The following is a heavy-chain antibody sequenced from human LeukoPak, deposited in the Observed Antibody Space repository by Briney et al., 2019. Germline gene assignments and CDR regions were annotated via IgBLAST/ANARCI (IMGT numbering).Heavy chain of an antibody. J-gene: IGHJ2*01. D-gene: IGHD2-21*02. CDR2: IRYVGSNK. CDR1: GFTFSSYG. Sequence: PGGSLRLSCAASGFTFSSYGMHWVRQAPGKGLEWVAFIRYVGSNKYYADSVKGRFTISRDNSKNTLYLHLNSLRAEDTAVYYCAKGKGPTANWYFDVWGRGTLVTVSS. CDR3: AKGKGPTANWYFDV. V-gene: IGHV3-30*02.